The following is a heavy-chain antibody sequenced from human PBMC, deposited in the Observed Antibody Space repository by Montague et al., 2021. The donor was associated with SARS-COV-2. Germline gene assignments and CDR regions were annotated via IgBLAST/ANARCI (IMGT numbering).Heavy chain of an antibody. Sequence: SETLSLTCAVYGGSFSGYYWTWIRQSPGKGLEWIAEINHSGTTNYNFNPTRRSRITIAVDTSKIQLSLQLSSVTAADTDVYSCARWEPPTLALVVLRGKSASDYWGQGTLVTVSS. D-gene: IGHD1-26*01. V-gene: IGHV4-34*01. CDR3: ARWEPPTLALVVLRGKSASDY. J-gene: IGHJ4*02. CDR1: GGSFSGYY. CDR2: INHSGTT.